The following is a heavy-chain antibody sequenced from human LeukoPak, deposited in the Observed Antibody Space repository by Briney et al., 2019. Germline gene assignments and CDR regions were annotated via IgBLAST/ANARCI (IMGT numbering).Heavy chain of an antibody. CDR3: TAEMNGSPHY. Sequence: SETLPLTCTVSRGSVSSSTYYWSWVRQPPGKGLEWIASIYYTGSTYYNPSLKSRVTISLDMSKNEFFLTMTSVTAADTAVYFCTAEMNGSPHYWGQGTQVTVSS. CDR2: IYYTGST. J-gene: IGHJ4*02. CDR1: RGSVSSSTYY. D-gene: IGHD2-8*01. V-gene: IGHV4-39*07.